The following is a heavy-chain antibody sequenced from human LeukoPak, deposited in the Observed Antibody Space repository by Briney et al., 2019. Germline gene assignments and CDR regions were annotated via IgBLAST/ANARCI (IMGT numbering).Heavy chain of an antibody. V-gene: IGHV3-9*01. J-gene: IGHJ4*02. Sequence: PGRSLRLSCAASGFTFDDYAMHWVRQAPGKGLEWVSGISWNSGSIGYADSVKGRFTISRDNAKNSLYLQMNSLRAEDTALYYCAKGSRYFDWFASQRAFDYWGPGTLVTVSS. CDR2: ISWNSGSI. CDR3: AKGSRYFDWFASQRAFDY. D-gene: IGHD3-9*01. CDR1: GFTFDDYA.